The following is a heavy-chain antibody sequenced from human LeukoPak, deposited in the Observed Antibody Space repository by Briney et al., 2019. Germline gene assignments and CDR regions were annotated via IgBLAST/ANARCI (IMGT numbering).Heavy chain of an antibody. Sequence: GGSLRLSCAASGFTFSSYEMNWVRQAPGKGLEGVSYISSSGSTIYYADSVKGRFTISRDNAKNSLYLQMNSLRAEDTAVYYCARAVDGSGDSYYYYYYMDVWGKGTTVTISS. CDR2: ISSSGSTI. J-gene: IGHJ6*03. D-gene: IGHD3-10*01. CDR3: ARAVDGSGDSYYYYYYMDV. V-gene: IGHV3-48*03. CDR1: GFTFSSYE.